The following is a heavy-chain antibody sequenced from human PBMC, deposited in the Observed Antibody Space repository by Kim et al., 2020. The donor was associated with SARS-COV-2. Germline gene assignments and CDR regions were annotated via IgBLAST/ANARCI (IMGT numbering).Heavy chain of an antibody. D-gene: IGHD1-26*01. Sequence: TYYATSVKGRLTIYRDRSTNTMYLQMNALRAEDPAVYYCLLGRSYYCDYWGQGTLVTVSS. CDR3: LLGRSYYCDY. J-gene: IGHJ4*02. V-gene: IGHV3-23*01. CDR2: T.